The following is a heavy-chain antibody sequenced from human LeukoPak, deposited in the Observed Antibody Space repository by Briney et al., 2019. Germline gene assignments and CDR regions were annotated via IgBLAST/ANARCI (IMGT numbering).Heavy chain of an antibody. J-gene: IGHJ4*02. V-gene: IGHV4-4*07. CDR1: GGSISSYY. D-gene: IGHD2-15*01. CDR2: IYTSGST. CDR3: ARGDCSGGSCYGSVY. Sequence: ASETLSLTCTVSGGSISSYYWSWIRQPAGKGLEWIGRIYTSGSTNYNPSLKSRVTMSVDTSKNQFSLKLSSVTAADTAVYYCARGDCSGGSCYGSVYWGQGTLVTVSS.